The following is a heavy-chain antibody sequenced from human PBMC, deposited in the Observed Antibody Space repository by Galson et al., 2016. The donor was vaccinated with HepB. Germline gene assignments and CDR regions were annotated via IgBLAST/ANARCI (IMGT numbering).Heavy chain of an antibody. D-gene: IGHD2-15*01. CDR3: AHSGGWRTPDFDY. CDR2: IYWDEDK. CDR1: GFSLNTKSMG. Sequence: PALVKPTQTLTLTCTFSGFSLNTKSMGVAWIRQPPGKAPEWLAVIYWDEDKVYSPSLQRRLTITNDASKNEVVLTMTNMDPVDTATYYCAHSGGWRTPDFDYWGQGALAIVSS. V-gene: IGHV2-5*02. J-gene: IGHJ4*02.